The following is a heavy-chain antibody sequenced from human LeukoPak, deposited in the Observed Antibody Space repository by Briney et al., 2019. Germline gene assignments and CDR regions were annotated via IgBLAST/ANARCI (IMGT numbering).Heavy chain of an antibody. D-gene: IGHD3-22*01. CDR3: ARDRSPEGYYDSSHWDYYHGMDV. CDR1: GGSISNYY. CDR2: IYYSGST. J-gene: IGHJ6*02. Sequence: PSETLSLTCTVSGGSISNYYWSWIRQPPGKGLEWIGYIYYSGSTNYNTSLKSRVTISVDTSKNQFSLNLSSVTAADTAMYYCARDRSPEGYYDSSHWDYYHGMDVWGQGTTVTVSS. V-gene: IGHV4-59*01.